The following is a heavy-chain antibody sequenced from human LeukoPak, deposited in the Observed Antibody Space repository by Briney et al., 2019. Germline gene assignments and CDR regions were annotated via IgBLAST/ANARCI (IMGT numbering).Heavy chain of an antibody. CDR2: ISSSSSYI. D-gene: IGHD3-22*01. CDR1: GFTFSSYS. CDR3: ARDTYYYDSSGYPRFFDY. J-gene: IGHJ4*02. V-gene: IGHV3-21*01. Sequence: GGSLRLSCAASGFTFSSYSMNWVRQAPGKGLEWVSSISSSSSYIYYADSVKGRFTISRDNAKSSLYLQMNSLRAEDTAVYYCARDTYYYDSSGYPRFFDYWGQGTLVTVSS.